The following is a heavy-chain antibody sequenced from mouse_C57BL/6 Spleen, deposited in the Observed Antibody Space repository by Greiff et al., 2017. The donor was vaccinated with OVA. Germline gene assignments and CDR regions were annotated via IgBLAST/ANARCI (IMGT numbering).Heavy chain of an antibody. J-gene: IGHJ2*01. CDR3: ARRGYGSSYPYYFDY. CDR2: ISGGGGNT. D-gene: IGHD1-1*01. V-gene: IGHV5-9*01. Sequence: DVKLVESGGGLVKPGGSLKLSCAASGFTFSSYTMSWVRQTPEKRLEWVATISGGGGNTYYPDSVKGRFTISRDNAKNTRYLQMSSLRSEDTALYYCARRGYGSSYPYYFDYWGQGTTLTVSS. CDR1: GFTFSSYT.